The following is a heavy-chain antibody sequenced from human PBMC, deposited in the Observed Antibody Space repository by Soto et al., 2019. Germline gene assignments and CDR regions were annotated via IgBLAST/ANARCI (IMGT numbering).Heavy chain of an antibody. Sequence: SLGHCFAASGIAFIGFLLHWVRQCPGGGLEWVSRISGDGGTISYADSVKGRFTISRDNAKNTLYLQRNSLRDEDTAVYYCARTYVSGIAAFDPCGQGTLVTVSA. J-gene: IGHJ5*02. CDR1: GIAFIGFL. CDR2: ISGDGGTI. D-gene: IGHD1-20*01. V-gene: IGHV3-74*01. CDR3: ARTYVSGIAAFDP.